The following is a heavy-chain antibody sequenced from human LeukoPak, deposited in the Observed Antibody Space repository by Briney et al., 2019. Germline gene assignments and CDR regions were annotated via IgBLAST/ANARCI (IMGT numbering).Heavy chain of an antibody. D-gene: IGHD6-13*01. V-gene: IGHV3-15*01. CDR3: EGEYSSSWYVGY. Sequence: PGGSLRLSCAASGFIFNKAWMNWVRQAPGKGLEWVGRIKSKTDGGTTDYAAPVKGRFTISRDDSKNTLYLQMNSLKTEDTAVYYCEGEYSSSWYVGYWGQGTLVTVSS. J-gene: IGHJ4*02. CDR1: GFIFNKAW. CDR2: IKSKTDGGTT.